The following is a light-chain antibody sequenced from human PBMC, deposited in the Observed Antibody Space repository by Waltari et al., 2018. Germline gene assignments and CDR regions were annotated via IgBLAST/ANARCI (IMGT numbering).Light chain of an antibody. CDR3: QHYVSLPVT. V-gene: IGKV3-20*01. J-gene: IGKJ1*01. CDR2: DAS. CDR1: QSFTRY. Sequence: EIVLTQSPGPLSFSPGERATLSCRASQSFTRYLAWYQHRPGQAPRLLIYDASTRAAGVADRFSGSGSGTDFSLTISRLEPEDFAVYYCQHYVSLPVTFGQGTRVEIK.